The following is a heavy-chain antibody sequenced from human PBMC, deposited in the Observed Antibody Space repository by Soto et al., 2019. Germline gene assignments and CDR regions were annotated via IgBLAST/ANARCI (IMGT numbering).Heavy chain of an antibody. CDR3: AKAFPPSVTTSSMDV. J-gene: IGHJ6*02. V-gene: IGHV3-30*18. Sequence: QVQLVESGGGVVQPGRSLRLSCAASGFRFSSYGMHWGRQAPGKGLEWVAVISYDGSNKYFADSVKGRFTISRDNSMNTLFLQMNSLRTEDTAVYYCAKAFPPSVTTSSMDVWGQGTTVTVSS. D-gene: IGHD4-17*01. CDR2: ISYDGSNK. CDR1: GFRFSSYG.